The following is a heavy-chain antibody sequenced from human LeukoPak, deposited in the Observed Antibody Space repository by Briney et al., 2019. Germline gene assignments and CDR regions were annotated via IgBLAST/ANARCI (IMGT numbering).Heavy chain of an antibody. CDR1: GASINSYY. D-gene: IGHD3-22*01. CDR2: TYTSGSI. J-gene: IGHJ3*01. CDR3: ARGGYYYDSSD. Sequence: PSETLSLTCTVSGASINSYYWTWIRQPAGKGLEWIGRTYTSGSINCNPPLKSRVIMSVDTSKNQFSLKLSSVTAADTAVYYCARGGYYYDSSDWGHGTMVTVSS. V-gene: IGHV4-4*07.